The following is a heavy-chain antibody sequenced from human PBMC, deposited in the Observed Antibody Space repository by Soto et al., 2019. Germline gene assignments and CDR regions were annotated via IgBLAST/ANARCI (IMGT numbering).Heavy chain of an antibody. CDR1: GFTFSSYG. CDR2: IWYDGSNK. D-gene: IGHD3-9*01. CDR3: AREGEYYDILPGPPFD. J-gene: IGHJ4*02. Sequence: QVQLVESGGGVVQPGRSLRLSCAASGFTFSSYGMHWVRQAPGKGLEWVAVIWYDGSNKYYADSVKGRFTISRDNSKNTLYLQMNSLRAEDTAVYYCAREGEYYDILPGPPFDWGQGTLVSVSS. V-gene: IGHV3-33*01.